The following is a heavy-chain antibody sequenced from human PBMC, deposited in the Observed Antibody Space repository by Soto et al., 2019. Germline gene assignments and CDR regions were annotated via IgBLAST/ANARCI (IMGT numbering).Heavy chain of an antibody. CDR2: IYTSGST. CDR1: GGSISSYY. D-gene: IGHD2-2*01. Sequence: PSETLFLTCTVSGGSISSYYWSWIRQPAGKGLEWIGRIYTSGSTNYNPSLKSRVTMSVDTSKNQFSLKLSSVTAADTAVYYCAREYCSSTSCYGYYYYYGMDVWGQGTTVTVS. V-gene: IGHV4-4*07. CDR3: AREYCSSTSCYGYYYYYGMDV. J-gene: IGHJ6*02.